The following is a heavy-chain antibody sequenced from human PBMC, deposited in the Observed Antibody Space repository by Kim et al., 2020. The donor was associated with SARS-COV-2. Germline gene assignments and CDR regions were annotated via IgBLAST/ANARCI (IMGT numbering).Heavy chain of an antibody. J-gene: IGHJ5*02. CDR2: IYYSGST. CDR1: GGSISSYY. V-gene: IGHV4-59*01. D-gene: IGHD5-18*01. CDR3: ARLGWHKTASYGYEGGWFDP. Sequence: SETLSLTCTVSGGSISSYYWSWIRQPPGKGLEWIGYIYYSGSTNYNPSLKSRVTISVDTSKNQFSLKLSSVTAADTAVYYCARLGWHKTASYGYEGGWFDPWGQGTLVTVSS.